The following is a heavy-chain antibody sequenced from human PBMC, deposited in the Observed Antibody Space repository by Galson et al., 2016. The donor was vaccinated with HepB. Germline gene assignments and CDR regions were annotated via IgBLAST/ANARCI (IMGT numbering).Heavy chain of an antibody. J-gene: IGHJ6*02. CDR2: STTSGSSI. D-gene: IGHD1-14*01. Sequence: SLRLSCAASGFTFSDYYISWVRQAPGKGLQWISYSTTSGSSIFCTDSVKGRFTISRDNAKNSLFLQMNSLRAEDPAVYYCAGSRARTPSSYFYSGMDAWGQGTTVIVSS. V-gene: IGHV3-11*04. CDR1: GFTFSDYY. CDR3: AGSRARTPSSYFYSGMDA.